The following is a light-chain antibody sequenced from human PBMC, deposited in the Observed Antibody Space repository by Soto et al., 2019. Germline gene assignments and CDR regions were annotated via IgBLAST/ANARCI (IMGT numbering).Light chain of an antibody. CDR2: EDN. CDR1: SGRIATCY. V-gene: IGLV6-57*04. Sequence: NFMLTQPHSVSASPGETVTISCTRSSGRIATCYVQWYQKRPGSAPTTVIYEDNQRPSGVPGRFSGSIDRSSNSAALTISGLETEDEADYYCQSYDTTVVFGGGTKLTVL. J-gene: IGLJ2*01. CDR3: QSYDTTVV.